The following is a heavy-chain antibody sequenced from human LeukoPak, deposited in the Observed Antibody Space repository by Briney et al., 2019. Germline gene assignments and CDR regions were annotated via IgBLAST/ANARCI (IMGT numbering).Heavy chain of an antibody. CDR1: GGSIRTNY. J-gene: IGHJ4*02. V-gene: IGHV4-4*07. D-gene: IGHD5-24*01. CDR3: VRDYRWQFDY. CDR2: IYDDGST. Sequence: PSETLSLTCTVSGGSIRTNYWSWIRQPAGKGLEWIGRIYDDGSTAYNTSLKSRVTMSSDTATNQFSLTLNSVTAADTAVYYCVRDYRWQFDYWGPGTPVTVSS.